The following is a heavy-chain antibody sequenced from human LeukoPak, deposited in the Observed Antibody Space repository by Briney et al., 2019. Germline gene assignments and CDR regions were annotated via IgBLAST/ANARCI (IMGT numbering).Heavy chain of an antibody. V-gene: IGHV3-30*03. D-gene: IGHD5-24*01. CDR2: ISYDGSNK. Sequence: GGSLRLSCAASGFTFSSYGMHWVRQAPGKGLEWVAVISYDGSNKYYADSVKGRFTISRDNSKNTLYLQMNSLRAEDTAVYYCARGHSELQATSYYYYGMDVWGQGTTVTVSS. CDR3: ARGHSELQATSYYYYGMDV. J-gene: IGHJ6*02. CDR1: GFTFSSYG.